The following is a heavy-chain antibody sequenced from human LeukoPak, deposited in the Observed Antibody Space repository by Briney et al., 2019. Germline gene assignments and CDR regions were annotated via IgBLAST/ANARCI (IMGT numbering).Heavy chain of an antibody. CDR2: IYYSGST. D-gene: IGHD5-12*01. J-gene: IGHJ4*02. CDR3: ASTRGDSGYPPTQNDY. Sequence: SETLSLTCTVSGGSISSYYWSWIRQPPGKGLEWIGYIYYSGSTNNNPSLKSRVTISVDTSKNQFSLKLSSVTAADTAVYYCASTRGDSGYPPTQNDYWGQGTLVTVSS. CDR1: GGSISSYY. V-gene: IGHV4-59*08.